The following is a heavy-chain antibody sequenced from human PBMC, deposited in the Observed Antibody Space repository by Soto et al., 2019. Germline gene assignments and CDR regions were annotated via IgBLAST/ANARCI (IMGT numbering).Heavy chain of an antibody. CDR2: IYYSGST. Sequence: SETLSLTCTVSGGSISSSSYYWGWIRQPPGKGLEWIGSIYYSGSTYYNPSLKSRVTISVDTSKNQFSLKLSSVTAADTAVYYCARDPHFIAAKYDYWGQGTLVTVSS. V-gene: IGHV4-39*02. D-gene: IGHD6-6*01. CDR3: ARDPHFIAAKYDY. CDR1: GGSISSSSYY. J-gene: IGHJ4*02.